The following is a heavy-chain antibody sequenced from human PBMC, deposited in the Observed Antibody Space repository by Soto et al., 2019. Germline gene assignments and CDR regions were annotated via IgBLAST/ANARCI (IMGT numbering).Heavy chain of an antibody. CDR1: GFTFSSYG. Sequence: GGSLRLSCSASGFTFSSYGMHWVRQAPGKGLEYVSGISSNGGSTYYADSVKGRLTISRDNSKNTLYLQMNSLRAEDTAVYYCAREAPYFDHWGQGTLVTVSS. CDR2: ISSNGGST. J-gene: IGHJ4*02. CDR3: AREAPYFDH. V-gene: IGHV3-64*04.